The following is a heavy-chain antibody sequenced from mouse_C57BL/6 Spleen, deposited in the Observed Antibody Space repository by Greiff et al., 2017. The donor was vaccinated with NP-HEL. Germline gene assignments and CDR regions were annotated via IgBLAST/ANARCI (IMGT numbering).Heavy chain of an antibody. V-gene: IGHV1-15*01. CDR2: IDPETGGT. Sequence: QVQLKQSGAELVRPGASVTLSCKASGYTFTDYEMHWVKQTPVHGLEWIGAIDPETGGTAYNQKFKGKAILTADKSSSTAYMELRSLTSEDSAVYYCTRESGDRFDYWGQGTTLTVSS. CDR3: TRESGDRFDY. J-gene: IGHJ2*01. D-gene: IGHD3-3*01. CDR1: GYTFTDYE.